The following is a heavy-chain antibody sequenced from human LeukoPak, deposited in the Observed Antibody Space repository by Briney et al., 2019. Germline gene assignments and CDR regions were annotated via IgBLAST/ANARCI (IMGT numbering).Heavy chain of an antibody. V-gene: IGHV3-23*01. CDR1: GFTFSRYG. D-gene: IGHD6-19*01. Sequence: GGSLRLSCAASGFTFSRYGMHWVRQAPGKGLEWVSAISGSGGSTYYADSVKGRFTISRDNSKNTLYLQMNSLRAEDTAVYYCASSGWSSYYFDYWGQGTLVTVSS. CDR2: ISGSGGST. J-gene: IGHJ4*02. CDR3: ASSGWSSYYFDY.